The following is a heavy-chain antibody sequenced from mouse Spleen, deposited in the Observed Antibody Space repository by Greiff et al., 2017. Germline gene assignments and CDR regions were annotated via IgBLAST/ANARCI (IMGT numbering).Heavy chain of an antibody. CDR1: GFTFSDYG. CDR3: ARLDSSGYYAMDY. V-gene: IGHV5-17*01. D-gene: IGHD3-2*01. CDR2: ISSGSSTI. Sequence: EVKLMESGGGLVKPGGSLKLSCAASGFTFSDYGMHWVRQAPEKGLEWVAYISSGSSTIYYADTVKGRFTISRDNAKNTLFLQMTSLRSEDTAMYYCARLDSSGYYAMDYWGQGTSVTVSS. J-gene: IGHJ4*01.